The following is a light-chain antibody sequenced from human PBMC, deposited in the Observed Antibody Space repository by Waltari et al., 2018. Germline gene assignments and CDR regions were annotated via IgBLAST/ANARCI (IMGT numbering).Light chain of an antibody. Sequence: DIQLTQSPSSLSASVGDRVTITCRASQGISSYLAWYQQKPGKAPKLLIYKASSLQSGVPSRFSGSGSGTEFTLTISSLQPEDFAVYYCQQRNSYPQTFGQGTKVEIK. V-gene: IGKV1-9*01. CDR1: QGISSY. CDR3: QQRNSYPQT. J-gene: IGKJ1*01. CDR2: KAS.